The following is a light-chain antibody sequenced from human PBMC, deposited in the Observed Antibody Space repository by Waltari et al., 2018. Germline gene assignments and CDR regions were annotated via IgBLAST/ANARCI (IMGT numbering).Light chain of an antibody. J-gene: IGKJ2*01. CDR3: MQATHWPYT. CDR1: QSLVFSDGNIY. V-gene: IGKV2-30*01. CDR2: KVS. Sequence: DAVMTQSPLSLHVTLGQPASISCRSSQSLVFSDGNIYLNWFQQRPGQSPRRLIYKVSNRDSGVPDRFSGSGSGTDFTLKISRVEAEDVGGVYYCMQATHWPYTFGQGTKLEIK.